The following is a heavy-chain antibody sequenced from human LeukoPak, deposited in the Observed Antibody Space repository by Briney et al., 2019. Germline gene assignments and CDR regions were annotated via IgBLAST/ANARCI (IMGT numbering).Heavy chain of an antibody. CDR1: GFTFSSYN. J-gene: IGHJ3*02. D-gene: IGHD2-15*01. CDR2: TTSSSSCI. Sequence: GGSLRLSCAASGFTFSSYNMNWVRQAPGKGLEWVSSTTSSSSCIYYADSVKGRFTISRDNAENSLYLQMNSLRAEDTAVYYCARPVVAATTPDTFDIWGQGTMVTVSS. V-gene: IGHV3-21*01. CDR3: ARPVVAATTPDTFDI.